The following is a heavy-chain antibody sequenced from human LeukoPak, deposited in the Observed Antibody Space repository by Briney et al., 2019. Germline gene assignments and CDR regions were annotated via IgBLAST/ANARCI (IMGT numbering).Heavy chain of an antibody. Sequence: ASVKVSCKASGYTFTGCYMHWVRQAPGQGLEWMGWINPNSGGTNYAQKFQGRVTMTRDTSISTAYMELSRLRSDDTAVYYCAREMTYYYGSGVDYWGQGTLVTVSS. V-gene: IGHV1-2*02. CDR2: INPNSGGT. D-gene: IGHD3-10*01. CDR3: AREMTYYYGSGVDY. CDR1: GYTFTGCY. J-gene: IGHJ4*02.